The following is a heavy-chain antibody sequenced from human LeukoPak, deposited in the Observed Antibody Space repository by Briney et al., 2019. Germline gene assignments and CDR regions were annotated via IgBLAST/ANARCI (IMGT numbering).Heavy chain of an antibody. V-gene: IGHV4-39*07. D-gene: IGHD2-15*01. CDR3: ARDPGGYPNYYFDY. Sequence: SETLSLTCTVSGGSISSSSYYWGWIRQPPGKGLEWIGSIYYSGSTYYNPSLKSRVTISVDTSKNQFSLKLSSVTAADTAVYYCARDPGGYPNYYFDYWGQGTLVTVSS. J-gene: IGHJ4*02. CDR1: GGSISSSSYY. CDR2: IYYSGST.